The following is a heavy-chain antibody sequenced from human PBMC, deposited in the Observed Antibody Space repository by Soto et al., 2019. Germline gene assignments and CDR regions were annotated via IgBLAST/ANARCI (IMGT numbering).Heavy chain of an antibody. CDR2: ITDTGGDA. CDR3: ARGSTDSYPGSRIFDF. Sequence: GSLRLSCVASGLTFGSRAMSWVRQAPGEGLQWVSTITDTGGDAKYADSVRGRFVISRDNSKKTLYLQMTSLTAEDSAMYFRARGSTDSYPGSRIFDFWGRGTLVTVSS. J-gene: IGHJ4*02. V-gene: IGHV3-23*01. D-gene: IGHD3-10*01. CDR1: GLTFGSRA.